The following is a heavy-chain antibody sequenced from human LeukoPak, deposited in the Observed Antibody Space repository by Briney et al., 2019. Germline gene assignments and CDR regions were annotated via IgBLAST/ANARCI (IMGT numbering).Heavy chain of an antibody. D-gene: IGHD3-16*01. CDR1: GFTFSSCG. V-gene: IGHV3-30*18. J-gene: IGHJ4*02. CDR2: ISYDGSNK. Sequence: PGRSLRLSCAASGFTFSSCGMHWVRQAPGKGLEWVAVISYDGSNKYYADSVKGRFTISRDTSKNTLYLQMNSLRVEDTAVYYCVKQFVDCWGQGAQVTVTS. CDR3: VKQFVDC.